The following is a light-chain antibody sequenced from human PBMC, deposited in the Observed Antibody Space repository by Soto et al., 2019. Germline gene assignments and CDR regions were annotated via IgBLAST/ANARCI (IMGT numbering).Light chain of an antibody. V-gene: IGKV3-11*01. CDR2: DAS. CDR1: QSVSSY. Sequence: EIVLTQSPATLSLSPGERATLSCRASQSVSSYLAWYQQKPGQAPRLLIYDASNRATGIPARFSGCGSGTDFTLTISSLEPEDFAVYYCQQRSNWPATFGQGTKVEIK. J-gene: IGKJ1*01. CDR3: QQRSNWPAT.